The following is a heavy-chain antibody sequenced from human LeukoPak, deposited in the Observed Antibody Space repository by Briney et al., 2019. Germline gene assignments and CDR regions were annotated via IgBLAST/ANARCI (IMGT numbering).Heavy chain of an antibody. V-gene: IGHV5-51*01. Sequence: GQSLKISWNVSRYIFANYWIGWVRQMPKEGLECLAAVYPTHSDTRYSPSFQGQVTISADKSISTAYLQWSSLKASDTAMYYCARVAVYYDSSGYYYEDYFDYWGQGTLVTVSS. CDR3: ARVAVYYDSSGYYYEDYFDY. D-gene: IGHD3-22*01. CDR2: VYPTHSDT. J-gene: IGHJ4*02. CDR1: RYIFANYW.